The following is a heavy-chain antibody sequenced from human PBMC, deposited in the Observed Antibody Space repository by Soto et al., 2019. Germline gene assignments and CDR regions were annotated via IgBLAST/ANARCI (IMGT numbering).Heavy chain of an antibody. CDR2: INPNSGGT. CDR1: GYTFTGYY. Sequence: ASVKVSCKASGYTFTGYYMHWGRQAPGQGLEWMGWINPNSGGTNYAQKFQGWVTMTRDTSISTAYMELSRLRADDTAVFYCARSPPYEPNGDVFDIWGQGTMVTVSS. V-gene: IGHV1-2*04. CDR3: ARSPPYEPNGDVFDI. J-gene: IGHJ3*02. D-gene: IGHD3-16*01.